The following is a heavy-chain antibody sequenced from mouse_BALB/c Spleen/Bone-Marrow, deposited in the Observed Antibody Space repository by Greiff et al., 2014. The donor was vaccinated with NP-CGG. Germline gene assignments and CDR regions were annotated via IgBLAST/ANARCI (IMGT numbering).Heavy chain of an antibody. D-gene: IGHD1-1*01. CDR2: IDPYSGGT. J-gene: IGHJ4*01. CDR1: GYVFTSYS. CDR3: ARELSRAMDY. V-gene: IGHV1S135*01. Sequence: EVQLQQSGPELVKPEASVKVSCKASGYVFTSYSMFWVKQSHGKSLEWIGYIDPYSGGTNYNQKFKGKATLTVDKSSNTAYMHLNSLTSEDSAVYYCARELSRAMDYWGQGTSVTVSS.